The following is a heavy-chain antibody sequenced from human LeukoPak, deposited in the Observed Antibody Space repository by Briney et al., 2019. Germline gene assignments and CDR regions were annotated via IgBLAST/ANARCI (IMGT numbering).Heavy chain of an antibody. CDR3: ARGFRAFDF. CDR1: GFTFSSHT. Sequence: KTGGSLRLPCAASGFTFSSHTMNWVRQAPGKGLEWVSSISSTSTSIYHADSVKGRFTISRDNTKNSLYLQMDSLRAEDTAVYYCARGFRAFDFWAQGTMVTVSS. CDR2: ISSTSTSI. J-gene: IGHJ3*01. V-gene: IGHV3-21*01.